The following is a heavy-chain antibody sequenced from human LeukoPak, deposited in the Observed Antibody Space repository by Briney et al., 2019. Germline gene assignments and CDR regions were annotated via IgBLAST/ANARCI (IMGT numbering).Heavy chain of an antibody. CDR1: GFSFNNYN. V-gene: IGHV3-21*01. CDR3: ARDPYSGSYWADYYYYMDV. J-gene: IGHJ6*03. Sequence: GALRPSWVASGFSFNNYNMNWGRQTPGQGLGGVSSIHSGSSHIYYADSVKGRFTISRDNAKSSLYLQMNSLRTEDTAVYYCARDPYSGSYWADYYYYMDVWGKGTTVTISS. D-gene: IGHD1-26*01. CDR2: IHSGSSHI.